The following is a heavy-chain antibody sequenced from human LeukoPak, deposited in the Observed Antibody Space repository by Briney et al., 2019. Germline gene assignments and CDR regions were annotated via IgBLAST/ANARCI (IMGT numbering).Heavy chain of an antibody. J-gene: IGHJ4*02. CDR2: IKQDGSEK. CDR3: ARDGQWLVPIDY. V-gene: IGHV3-7*01. CDR1: GFTLSSYW. Sequence: PGGSLRLACAASGFTLSSYWMSWVRQAAGKGLEWVGNIKQDGSEKYYVDSVKGRFTISRDNAKNPMYLQMNSLRAEDTAVYYCARDGQWLVPIDYWGQGTLVTVSS. D-gene: IGHD6-19*01.